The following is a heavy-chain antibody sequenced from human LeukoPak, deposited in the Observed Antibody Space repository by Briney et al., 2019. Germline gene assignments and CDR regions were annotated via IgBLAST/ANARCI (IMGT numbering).Heavy chain of an antibody. CDR1: GFTFTNAW. J-gene: IGHJ4*02. V-gene: IGHV3-15*01. CDR3: TTDLGLTMIRGVIVY. D-gene: IGHD3-10*01. CDR2: IKSKGDGETT. Sequence: GGSLRLSCAASGFTFTNAWMTWVRQAPGKGLEWVGRIKSKGDGETTDYAAPVKGRFSTSRDDSKATMYLQMYSLEAEDTAVYYCTTDLGLTMIRGVIVYWGQGALVTVSS.